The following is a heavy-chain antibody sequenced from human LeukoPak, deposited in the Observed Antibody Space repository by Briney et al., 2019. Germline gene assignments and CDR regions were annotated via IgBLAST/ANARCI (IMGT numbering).Heavy chain of an antibody. CDR3: ARDSGSYRSGYFQH. Sequence: QTGGSLRLSCAVSGFTFGTSWMQWVRQSPGGGLVWVSRISSDGSAIFYADSVKGRFTISRDNSKNTLYLQMNSLRAEDTAVYYCARDSGSYRSGYFQHWGQGTLVTVSS. CDR2: ISSDGSAI. J-gene: IGHJ1*01. CDR1: GFTFGTSW. D-gene: IGHD1-26*01. V-gene: IGHV3-74*01.